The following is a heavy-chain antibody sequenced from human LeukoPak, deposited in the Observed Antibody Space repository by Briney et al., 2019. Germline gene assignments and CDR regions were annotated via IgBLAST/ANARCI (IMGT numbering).Heavy chain of an antibody. J-gene: IGHJ4*02. D-gene: IGHD6-19*01. V-gene: IGHV3-23*01. CDR3: ARRYSSGWCDY. CDR2: VSGSGGAT. Sequence: PGGSLRLSCAASGFTFRTYAMSWVRQAPGKGLEWVSVVSGSGGATYYADSVKGRFTISRDNSKNTLYLQMNSLRAEDTAVYYCARRYSSGWCDYWGQGTLVTVSS. CDR1: GFTFRTYA.